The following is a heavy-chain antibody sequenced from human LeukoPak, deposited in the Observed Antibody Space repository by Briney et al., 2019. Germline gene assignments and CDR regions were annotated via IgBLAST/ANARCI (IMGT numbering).Heavy chain of an antibody. CDR2: IYYSGST. J-gene: IGHJ4*02. CDR1: GGSISSSGFY. Sequence: SETLSLTCTVSGGSISSSGFYWGWIRQSPGKGLEWIGSIYYSGSTYYNPSLKSRVTISVDTSKNQFSLRLTSVTAADMAVYYCARHVEAYGWGSYPYIHYFDYWGQGTLVTVSS. CDR3: ARHVEAYGWGSYPYIHYFDY. D-gene: IGHD3-10*01. V-gene: IGHV4-39*01.